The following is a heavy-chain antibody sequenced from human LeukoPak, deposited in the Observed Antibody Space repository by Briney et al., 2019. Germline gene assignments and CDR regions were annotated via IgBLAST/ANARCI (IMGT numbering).Heavy chain of an antibody. CDR2: IYYSGST. V-gene: IGHV4-39*07. D-gene: IGHD3-3*01. J-gene: IGHJ4*02. CDR3: ARERSTIFGVVVDYYFDY. CDR1: GGSISSSSYY. Sequence: SEILSLTCTVSGGSISSSSYYWGWIRQPPGKGLEWIGSIYYSGSTYYNPSLKSRVTISVDTSKNQFSLKLSSVTAADTAVYYCARERSTIFGVVVDYYFDYWGQGTLVTVS.